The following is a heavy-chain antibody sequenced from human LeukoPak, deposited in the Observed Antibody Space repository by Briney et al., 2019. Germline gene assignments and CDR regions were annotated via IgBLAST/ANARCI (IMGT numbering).Heavy chain of an antibody. D-gene: IGHD1-26*01. V-gene: IGHV4-39*07. Sequence: SGTLSLTCTVSGGSISSSSYYWGWIRQPPGKGLEWIGSIYYSGSTYYNPSLKSRVTISVDTSKNQFSLKLSSVTAADTAVYYCVRGSYAIRYYYCYMDVWGKGTTVTVSS. CDR1: GGSISSSSYY. CDR3: VRGSYAIRYYYCYMDV. J-gene: IGHJ6*03. CDR2: IYYSGST.